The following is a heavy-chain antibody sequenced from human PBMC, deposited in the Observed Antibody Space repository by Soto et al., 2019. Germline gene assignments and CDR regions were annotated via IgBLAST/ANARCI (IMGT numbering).Heavy chain of an antibody. CDR3: AKGCSSGWYELDY. Sequence: GGSLRLSCAASGFTFSSYGMHWVRQAPGKGLEWVAVISYDGSNKYYADSVKGRFTISRDNSKNTLYLQMNSLRAEDTAVYYCAKGCSSGWYELDYWGQGTLVTVSS. CDR2: ISYDGSNK. CDR1: GFTFSSYG. J-gene: IGHJ4*02. D-gene: IGHD6-19*01. V-gene: IGHV3-30*18.